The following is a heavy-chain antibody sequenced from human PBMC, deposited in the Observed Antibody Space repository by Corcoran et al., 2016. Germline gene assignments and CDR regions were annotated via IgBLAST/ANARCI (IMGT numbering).Heavy chain of an antibody. V-gene: IGHV3-48*02. Sequence: EVQLVESGGGLVQPGGSLRLSCAASGFTFSSYSMNWVRQAPGKGLEWVSYISSSSSTIYYADSVKGRFTISRDNAKNSLYLQMNSLRDEDTAVYYCARDDYYDFWGGSSISHYYGMDVWGQGTTVTVSS. CDR3: ARDDYYDFWGGSSISHYYGMDV. CDR1: GFTFSSYS. J-gene: IGHJ6*02. D-gene: IGHD3-3*01. CDR2: ISSSSSTI.